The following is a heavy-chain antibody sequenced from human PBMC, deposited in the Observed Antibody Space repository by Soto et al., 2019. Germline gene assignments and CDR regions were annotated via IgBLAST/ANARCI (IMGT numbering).Heavy chain of an antibody. D-gene: IGHD3-22*01. CDR1: GFTFRSYS. V-gene: IGHV3-48*01. CDR2: ISSSSSTI. Sequence: GGSLRLSCAASGFTFRSYSMNWVRQAPGKGLEWVSYISSSSSTIYYADSVKGRFTISRDNAKNSLFLQMSNLRAEDTAVYYCARGGLNYDRSGYYFDYWGQGTLVTVSS. J-gene: IGHJ4*02. CDR3: ARGGLNYDRSGYYFDY.